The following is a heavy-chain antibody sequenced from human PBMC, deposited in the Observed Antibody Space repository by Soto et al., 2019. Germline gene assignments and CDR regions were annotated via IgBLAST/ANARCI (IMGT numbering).Heavy chain of an antibody. Sequence: GGSLRLSCAASGFTFSSYGMHWVRQAPGKGLEWVAVIWYDGSNKYYADSVKGRFTISRDNSKNTLYLQMNSLRAEDTAVYYCAREYPGDRGVWLDYWGQGTLVTVSS. J-gene: IGHJ4*02. V-gene: IGHV3-33*01. CDR3: AREYPGDRGVWLDY. D-gene: IGHD3-10*01. CDR1: GFTFSSYG. CDR2: IWYDGSNK.